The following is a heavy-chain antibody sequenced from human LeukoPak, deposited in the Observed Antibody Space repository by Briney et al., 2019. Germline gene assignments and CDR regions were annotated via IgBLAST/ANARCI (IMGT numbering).Heavy chain of an antibody. CDR1: GFPYGSTS. CDR2: IQRDGTSP. V-gene: IGHV3-74*01. CDR3: AKADRGWGVITKD. Sequence: PGGSLRLSCTASGFPYGSTSMHWVRQAPGKGLEWVSGIQRDGTSPTYADSVKGRFTISRDNSKKTLYLQMNSLRAEDTAVYYCAKADRGWGVITKDWGQGTLVTASS. D-gene: IGHD3-10*01. J-gene: IGHJ4*02.